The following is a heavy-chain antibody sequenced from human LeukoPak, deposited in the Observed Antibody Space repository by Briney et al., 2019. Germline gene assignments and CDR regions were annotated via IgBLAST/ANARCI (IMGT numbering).Heavy chain of an antibody. CDR2: IYPGDSGT. CDR1: GYSFTSYW. J-gene: IGHJ4*02. CDR3: ARHTGVSRRWLQLRY. D-gene: IGHD5-24*01. Sequence: GESLKISCKGSGYSFTSYWIGWVRQMPGKGLEWMGIIYPGDSGTRYSPSFQGQVTISADKSISTAYLQWSSLKASDTAMYYCARHTGVSRRWLQLRYWGQGTLVTVSS. V-gene: IGHV5-51*01.